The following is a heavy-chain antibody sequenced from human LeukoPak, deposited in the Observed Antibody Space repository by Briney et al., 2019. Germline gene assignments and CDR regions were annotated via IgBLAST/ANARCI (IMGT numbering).Heavy chain of an antibody. V-gene: IGHV3-48*01. Sequence: GGSLRLSCAASGFIFGSYAIHWVRQAPGKGLEWVSYISSSSSTIYYADSVKGRFTISRDNAKNSLYLQMNSLRAEDTAVYYCAREFSGSNYGFPFDYWGQGTLVTVSS. CDR3: AREFSGSNYGFPFDY. D-gene: IGHD1-26*01. CDR2: ISSSSSTI. CDR1: GFIFGSYA. J-gene: IGHJ4*02.